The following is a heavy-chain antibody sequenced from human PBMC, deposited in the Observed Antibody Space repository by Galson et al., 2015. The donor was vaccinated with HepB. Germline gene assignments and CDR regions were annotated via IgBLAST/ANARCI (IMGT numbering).Heavy chain of an antibody. CDR3: AKAPYYSGSGSYNYYYYGMGV. CDR1: GFTFRTYA. V-gene: IGHV3-23*01. D-gene: IGHD3-10*01. Sequence: SLRLSCAASGFTFRTYAMTWVRQAPGKGLEWVSVISGSGGGGTTFYADFVKGRFTISRDNSQNTLYLQMNSLRADDTAVYYCAKAPYYSGSGSYNYYYYGMGVWGQGTTVTVSS. CDR2: ISGSGGGGTT. J-gene: IGHJ6*02.